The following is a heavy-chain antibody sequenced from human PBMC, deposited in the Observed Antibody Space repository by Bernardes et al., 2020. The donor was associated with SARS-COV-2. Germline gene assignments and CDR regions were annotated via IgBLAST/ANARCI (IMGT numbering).Heavy chain of an antibody. V-gene: IGHV1-58*01. D-gene: IGHD2-8*01. Sequence: SVKVSCKASGVTLTTSAVHWVRQARGQRLEWVGWVAVDNGETHYALEFEDRVIINWDISTRTAYMELRSLRSGDTAFYYCTAGPNWFDFWGQGALVTVSS. CDR1: GVTLTTSA. CDR3: TAGPNWFDF. CDR2: VAVDNGET. J-gene: IGHJ4*02.